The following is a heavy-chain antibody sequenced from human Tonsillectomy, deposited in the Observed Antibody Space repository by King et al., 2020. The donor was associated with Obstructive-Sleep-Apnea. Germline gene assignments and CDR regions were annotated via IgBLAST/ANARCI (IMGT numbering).Heavy chain of an antibody. V-gene: IGHV3-66*01. CDR2: IYSGGST. D-gene: IGHD3-10*01. CDR3: ARDYTRNYNSGCYSPNYYYYSMDV. Sequence: VQLVESGGGLVQPGGSLRLSCAASGFTASNNYMNWVRQAPGKGLEWVSVIYSGGSTYYADSVKGRFTISRYDSKNTLHLQMNSLRAEDTAVYYCARDYTRNYNSGCYSPNYYYYSMDVWGQGTTVTVSS. CDR1: GFTASNNY. J-gene: IGHJ6*02.